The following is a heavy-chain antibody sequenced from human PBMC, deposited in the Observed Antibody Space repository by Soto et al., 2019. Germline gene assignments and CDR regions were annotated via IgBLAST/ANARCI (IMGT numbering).Heavy chain of an antibody. D-gene: IGHD1-26*01. Sequence: GGSLRLSCAASGFTFSSYVMSWVRQAPGKGLEWVSAISGSGGSTYYADSVKGRFTISRDNSKNTLYLQMNSLRAEDTAVYYCAKGKFYSGSYYFDYWGQGTLVTVSS. J-gene: IGHJ4*02. CDR3: AKGKFYSGSYYFDY. CDR1: GFTFSSYV. CDR2: ISGSGGST. V-gene: IGHV3-23*01.